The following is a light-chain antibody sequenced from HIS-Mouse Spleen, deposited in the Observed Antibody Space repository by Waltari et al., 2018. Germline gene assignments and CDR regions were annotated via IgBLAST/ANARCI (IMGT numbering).Light chain of an antibody. V-gene: IGLV1-47*01. J-gene: IGLJ2*01. CDR3: AAWDDSLSGPV. CDR1: SSHIGSNY. Sequence: QSVLTQPPSASGTPGQRVTISCSGSSSHIGSNYVYWYQQLPGTAPKLLIYRNSKRPSGVPDRFSGSKSGTIASLAISGLRAEDEADYYCAAWDDSLSGPVFGGGTKLTVL. CDR2: RNS.